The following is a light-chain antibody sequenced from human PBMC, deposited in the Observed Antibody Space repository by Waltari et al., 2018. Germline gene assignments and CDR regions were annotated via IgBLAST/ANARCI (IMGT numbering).Light chain of an antibody. V-gene: IGLV1-40*01. J-gene: IGLJ2*01. Sequence: QSVLTQPPSVSGAPGQRVTISCTGSGSKIGAGYDVHWYQQLPGKAPNLLIYGVNHRPSGVPDRFSGSQSGTSASLAITGLQAEDEADYFCQSYDTSLSVIFGGGTKLTVL. CDR3: QSYDTSLSVI. CDR2: GVN. CDR1: GSKIGAGYD.